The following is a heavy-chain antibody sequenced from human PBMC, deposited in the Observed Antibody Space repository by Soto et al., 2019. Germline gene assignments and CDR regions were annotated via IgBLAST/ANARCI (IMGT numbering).Heavy chain of an antibody. Sequence: QVQLVQSGAEVKKPGASVKVSCKASGYTFTSYGISWVRQAPGQGLEWMGRISPYNGNTNYAQKLQGRVTMTTDTPTSTAYMELRSLRSDDTAVYYCARARGYNWNYGWFDPWGQGTLVTVSS. J-gene: IGHJ5*02. CDR2: ISPYNGNT. CDR3: ARARGYNWNYGWFDP. CDR1: GYTFTSYG. D-gene: IGHD1-7*01. V-gene: IGHV1-18*01.